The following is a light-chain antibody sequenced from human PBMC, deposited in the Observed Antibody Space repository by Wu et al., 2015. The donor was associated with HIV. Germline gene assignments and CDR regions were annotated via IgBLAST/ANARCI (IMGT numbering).Light chain of an antibody. V-gene: IGKV1-27*01. CDR2: AAS. CDR1: QAIGTH. J-gene: IGKJ1*01. CDR3: QKYNSVPWT. Sequence: DIQMTQSPSFLSASVGDRVTITCWASQAIGTHLAWYQQKPGKIPKLLITAASTLQSGVPTRFSGGGSGTDFTLTISSLQPEDVATYYCQKYNSVPWTFGQGTKVEIK.